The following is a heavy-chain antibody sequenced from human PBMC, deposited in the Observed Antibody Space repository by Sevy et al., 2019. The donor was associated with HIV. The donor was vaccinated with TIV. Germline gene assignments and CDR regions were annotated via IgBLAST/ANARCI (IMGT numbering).Heavy chain of an antibody. J-gene: IGHJ4*02. Sequence: ASVKVSCKLCGYTLTQLSMHWVRQAPGKGLEWLGSFDPEDGERIYAQKFQGRFTMTEETSTDTAYMELSSLRSEDTAIYYCATGREYYEGNSGYFDYWGQGTLVTVSS. D-gene: IGHD3-3*01. CDR3: ATGREYYEGNSGYFDY. V-gene: IGHV1-24*01. CDR1: GYTLTQLS. CDR2: FDPEDGER.